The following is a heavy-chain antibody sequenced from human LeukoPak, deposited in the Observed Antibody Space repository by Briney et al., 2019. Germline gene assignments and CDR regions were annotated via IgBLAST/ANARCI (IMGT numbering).Heavy chain of an antibody. J-gene: IGHJ4*02. D-gene: IGHD3-22*01. CDR2: IYTSGST. CDR3: AREGAYYDSSGYYRFDY. V-gene: IGHV4-4*07. CDR1: GGSISSYY. Sequence: SETLSLTCTVSGGSISSYYWSWIRQPAGKGLEWIGRIYTSGSTNYNPSLKSRVTMSVDTSKNQFSLKLSSVTAADTAVYYCAREGAYYDSSGYYRFDYWGQGTLVTVSS.